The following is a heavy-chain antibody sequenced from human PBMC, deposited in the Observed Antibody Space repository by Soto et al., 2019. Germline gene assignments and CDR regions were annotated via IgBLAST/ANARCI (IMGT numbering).Heavy chain of an antibody. V-gene: IGHV1-69*08. CDR3: AGDPDSHYNDSQASSYP. J-gene: IGHJ5*02. CDR1: GGTFSTYT. D-gene: IGHD3-22*01. Sequence: QVQLVQSGAEVKKPGSSVKVSCKASGGTFSTYTITWVRQAPGQGLDWMGRIIPIIGITNYAQKFQGRVTITADKFTGTADMELTRLRSDDTAVYYCAGDPDSHYNDSQASSYPWGQGTLVTVSS. CDR2: IIPIIGIT.